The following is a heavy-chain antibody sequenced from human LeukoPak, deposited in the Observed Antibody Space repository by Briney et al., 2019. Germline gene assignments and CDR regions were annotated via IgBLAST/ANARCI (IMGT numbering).Heavy chain of an antibody. CDR1: GFTFSSYA. D-gene: IGHD4-17*01. V-gene: IGHV3-30*04. CDR2: ISYDGSNR. CDR3: ARDRQSYGDYTGFDP. J-gene: IGHJ5*02. Sequence: GGSLRLSCAASGFTFSSYAMHWVRQAPGKGLEWVAVISYDGSNRYYADSVKGRFTISRDNSKNTLYLQMNSLRAEDTAVYYCARDRQSYGDYTGFDPWGQGTLVTVSS.